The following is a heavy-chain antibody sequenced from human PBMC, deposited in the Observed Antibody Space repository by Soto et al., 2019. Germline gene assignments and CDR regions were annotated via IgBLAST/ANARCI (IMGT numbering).Heavy chain of an antibody. CDR3: ARDRESSSLNNWFDP. D-gene: IGHD6-6*01. J-gene: IGHJ5*02. CDR1: GGSISSGGYY. CDR2: IYYSGST. V-gene: IGHV4-31*03. Sequence: SETLSLTCTVSGGSISSGGYYWSWIRQHPGKGLEWIGYIYYSGSTYYNPSLKSRVTISVDTSKNQFSLKLSSVTAADTAVYYYARDRESSSLNNWFDPWGQGTLVTVSS.